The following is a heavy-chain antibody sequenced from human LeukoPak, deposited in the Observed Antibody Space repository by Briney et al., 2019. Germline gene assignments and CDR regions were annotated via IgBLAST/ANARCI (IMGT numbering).Heavy chain of an antibody. CDR2: ISSSGSTI. CDR1: GFTLSDYY. D-gene: IGHD5-12*01. CDR3: ARGRLRLSSDFDY. Sequence: GGSLRLSCAASGFTLSDYYMSWIRQAPGKGLEWVSYISSSGSTIYYADSVKGRFTISRDNAKNSLYLQMNSLRAEDTAVYYCARGRLRLSSDFDYWGQGTLVTVSS. V-gene: IGHV3-11*01. J-gene: IGHJ4*02.